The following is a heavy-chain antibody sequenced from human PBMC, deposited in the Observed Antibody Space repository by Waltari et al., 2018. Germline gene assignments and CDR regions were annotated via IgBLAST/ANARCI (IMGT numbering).Heavy chain of an antibody. CDR3: ARASRNVVPTVSDY. D-gene: IGHD4-17*01. Sequence: EVQVVESGGGLVKPGGSLRLSCQASGFTFGSYYLNWVRRAAGKGLEWVSSISSSSDNIYYADSVQGRFTISRDNAKNSLYLQMNSLRAEDTAVYYCARASRNVVPTVSDYWGQGTLVTVSS. CDR1: GFTFGSYY. CDR2: ISSSSDNI. V-gene: IGHV3-21*01. J-gene: IGHJ4*02.